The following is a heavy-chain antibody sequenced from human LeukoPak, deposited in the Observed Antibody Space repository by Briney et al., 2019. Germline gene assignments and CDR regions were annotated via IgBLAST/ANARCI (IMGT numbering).Heavy chain of an antibody. Sequence: SETLSLTCAVYGGSFSGYYWSWIRQPPGKGLEWIGEINHSGSTNYNPSLKSRVTISVDTSKNQFSLKLSSVTAADTAVYYCARGLVYYDFWSGYSHNNWFDPWGQGTLVTVSS. CDR1: GGSFSGYY. CDR2: INHSGST. J-gene: IGHJ5*02. CDR3: ARGLVYYDFWSGYSHNNWFDP. V-gene: IGHV4-34*01. D-gene: IGHD3-3*01.